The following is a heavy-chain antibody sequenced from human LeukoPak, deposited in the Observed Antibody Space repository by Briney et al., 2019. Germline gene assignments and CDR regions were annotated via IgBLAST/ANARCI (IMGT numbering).Heavy chain of an antibody. CDR1: GYTFTGYY. J-gene: IGHJ5*02. V-gene: IGHV1-2*02. CDR3: ARSGLYDFWSGYRDNWFDP. D-gene: IGHD3-3*01. Sequence: ASVKVSCKASGYTFTGYYMHWVRQAPGQGLEWMGWINPNSGGANYAQKFQGRVTMTRDTSISTAYMELSRLRSDDTAVYYCARSGLYDFWSGYRDNWFDPWGQGTLVTVSS. CDR2: INPNSGGA.